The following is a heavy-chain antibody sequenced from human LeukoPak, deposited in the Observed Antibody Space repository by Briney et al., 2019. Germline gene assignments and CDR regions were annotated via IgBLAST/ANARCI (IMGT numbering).Heavy chain of an antibody. J-gene: IGHJ4*02. V-gene: IGHV6-1*01. CDR1: GDSVSRNNGA. CDR3: ARDLGNSGWYTLDY. D-gene: IGHD6-19*01. Sequence: PSQTLSLTCAIPGDSVSRNNGAWNWIRQSPSRGLECLGRSYYRSKWYSDYAVSMGRRITINPDTSKNHFSLQLNSVTPDDTAVYYCARDLGNSGWYTLDYWGQGTLVTVSS. CDR2: SYYRSKWYS.